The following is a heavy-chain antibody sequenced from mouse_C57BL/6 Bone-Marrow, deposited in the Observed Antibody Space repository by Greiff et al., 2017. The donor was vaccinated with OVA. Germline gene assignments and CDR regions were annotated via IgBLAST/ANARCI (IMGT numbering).Heavy chain of an antibody. D-gene: IGHD2-5*01. Sequence: EVQLVESGGGLVQPGGSLKLSCAASGFTFSDYYMYWVRQTPEKRLEWVAYISNGGGSTYYPDTVKGRFTISRDNAKNTLYLQMSRLKSEDTAMYYCARQEDSNYVAYWGQGTLVTVSA. V-gene: IGHV5-12*01. CDR1: GFTFSDYY. J-gene: IGHJ3*01. CDR2: ISNGGGST. CDR3: ARQEDSNYVAY.